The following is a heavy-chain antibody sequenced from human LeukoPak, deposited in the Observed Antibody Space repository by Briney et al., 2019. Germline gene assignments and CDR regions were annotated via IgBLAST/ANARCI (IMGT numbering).Heavy chain of an antibody. CDR3: ARANGGASSSWYDRAAFDY. V-gene: IGHV1-2*02. CDR2: INPNSGGT. J-gene: IGHJ4*02. D-gene: IGHD6-13*01. Sequence: ASVKVSCKASGYTFTGYYMHWVRQAPGQGLEWMGWINPNSGGTNYAQKFQGRVTMTRDTSISTAYMELSRLRSDDTAVYYCARANGGASSSWYDRAAFDYWGQGTLVTVSS. CDR1: GYTFTGYY.